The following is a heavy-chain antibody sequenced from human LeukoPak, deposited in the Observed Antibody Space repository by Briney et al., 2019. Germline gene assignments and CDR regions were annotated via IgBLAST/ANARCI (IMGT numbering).Heavy chain of an antibody. CDR3: ASELERPPRYSDY. V-gene: IGHV4-61*01. CDR1: GGSVSSGSYY. CDR2: IYYSGST. J-gene: IGHJ4*02. Sequence: SETLSLTCTVSGGSVSSGSYYWSWIRQPPGKGLEWIGYIYYSGSTNYNPSLKSRVTISVDTSKNQFSLKLSSVTAADTAVYYCASELERPPRYSDYWGQGALVTVSS. D-gene: IGHD1-1*01.